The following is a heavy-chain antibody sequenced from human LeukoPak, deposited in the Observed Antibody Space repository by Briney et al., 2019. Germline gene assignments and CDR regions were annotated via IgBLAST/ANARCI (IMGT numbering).Heavy chain of an antibody. D-gene: IGHD3-3*01. CDR2: ISSSSSYI. J-gene: IGHJ6*03. CDR1: GFTFSSYS. Sequence: GGSLRLSCAASGFTFSSYSMNWARQAPGKGLEWVSSISSSSSYIYYADSVKGRFTISRDNAKNSLYLQMNSLRAEDTAVYYCAREYYDFWSGLFGYMDVWGKGTTVTVSS. CDR3: AREYYDFWSGLFGYMDV. V-gene: IGHV3-21*01.